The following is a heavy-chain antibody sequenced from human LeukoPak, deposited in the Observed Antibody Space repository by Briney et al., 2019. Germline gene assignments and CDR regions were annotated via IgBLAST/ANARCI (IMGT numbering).Heavy chain of an antibody. V-gene: IGHV3-33*01. CDR3: ARGPNSNWSGLDF. J-gene: IGHJ4*02. CDR2: IWFDGSNK. D-gene: IGHD6-6*01. Sequence: GGSLRLSCAASGFTFSSYAMHWVRQAPGKGLEWVAFIWFDGSNKHYADSVKGRFTISRDNSEDTLYLQMNSLRAEGTAVYYCARGPNSNWSGLDFWGQGTLLTVSS. CDR1: GFTFSSYA.